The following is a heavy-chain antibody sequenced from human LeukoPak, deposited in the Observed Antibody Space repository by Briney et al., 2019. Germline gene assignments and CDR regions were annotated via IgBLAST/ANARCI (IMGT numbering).Heavy chain of an antibody. CDR3: ARGAIVTTHFDY. J-gene: IGHJ4*02. CDR1: GGSISSYY. D-gene: IGHD4-11*01. Sequence: SETLSLTCTVSGGSISSYYWSWIRQPPGKGLEWIGYIYYSGSTNYNPSLKSRVTISVDTSKNQSSLKLSSVTAADTAVYYCARGAIVTTHFDYWGQGTLVTVSS. V-gene: IGHV4-59*01. CDR2: IYYSGST.